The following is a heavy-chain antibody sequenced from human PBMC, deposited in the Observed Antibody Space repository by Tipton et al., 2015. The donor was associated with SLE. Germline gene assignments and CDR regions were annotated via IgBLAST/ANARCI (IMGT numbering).Heavy chain of an antibody. V-gene: IGHV4-59*01. D-gene: IGHD4-17*01. CDR3: ARAMTTVIHFDY. CDR2: IYYSGST. Sequence: TLSLTCAVYGGSFSGYYWSWIRQPPGKGLEWIGYIYYSGSTNYNPSLKSRVTISVDTSKNQFSLKLSSVTAADTAVYYCARAMTTVIHFDYWGQGTLVTVSS. J-gene: IGHJ4*02. CDR1: GGSFSGYY.